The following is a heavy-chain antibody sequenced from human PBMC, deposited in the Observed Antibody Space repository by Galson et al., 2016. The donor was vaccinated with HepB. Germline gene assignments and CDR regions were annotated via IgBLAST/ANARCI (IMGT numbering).Heavy chain of an antibody. D-gene: IGHD1-26*01. CDR2: IYWDGDE. Sequence: PALVKPTQTLTLTCTFPGFSLTTPGVGVGWIRQPPGKALEWLAHIYWDGDERYSPSLKSRLAITKDTSKNRVVLTMTNMDPVDTATYYCVHIVHSGSYYYFAYWGQGTLVTVSS. CDR3: VHIVHSGSYYYFAY. CDR1: GFSLTTPGVG. V-gene: IGHV2-5*02. J-gene: IGHJ4*02.